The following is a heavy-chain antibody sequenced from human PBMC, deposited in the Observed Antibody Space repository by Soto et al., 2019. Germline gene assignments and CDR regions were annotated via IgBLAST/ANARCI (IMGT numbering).Heavy chain of an antibody. CDR2: IYPGDSDT. V-gene: IGHV5-51*01. CDR3: ARHPLTAAAGPVAFDI. J-gene: IGHJ3*02. D-gene: IGHD6-13*01. Sequence: GESLKISCKGSGYSFTSYWIGWVRQMPGKGLEWMGIIYPGDSDTRYSPSFRGQVAISANKSISTASLQWSSLKASDTAMYYCARHPLTAAAGPVAFDIWGQGTMVTVSS. CDR1: GYSFTSYW.